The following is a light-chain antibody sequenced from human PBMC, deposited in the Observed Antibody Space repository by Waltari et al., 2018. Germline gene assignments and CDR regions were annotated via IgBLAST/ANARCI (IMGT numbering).Light chain of an antibody. CDR1: QDISSW. CDR2: SAS. J-gene: IGKJ1*01. CDR3: QQGNSFPPT. V-gene: IGKV1-12*01. Sequence: DIQMTQSPSSVSASVGERVTLSCRASQDISSWLAWYQQNPGKDPKLLIYSASALQSGVPSRFSGSGSGTDFTLIITSLQPEDFATYYCQQGNSFPPTFGQGTKVEIK.